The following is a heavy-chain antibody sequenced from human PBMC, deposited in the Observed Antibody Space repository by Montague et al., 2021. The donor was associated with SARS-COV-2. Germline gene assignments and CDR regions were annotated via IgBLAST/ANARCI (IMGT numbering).Heavy chain of an antibody. CDR1: GFTFSAYW. V-gene: IGHV3-7*03. J-gene: IGHJ6*02. CDR2: ISQDGSEE. CDR3: ASFTMVRGAPGYGMDV. Sequence: SLRLSCAASGFTFSAYWMTWVRQAPGKGLEWVASISQDGSEENSVDSVKGRFTISRDNAKSSLYLQMNSLRAEDTAVYYCASFTMVRGAPGYGMDVWGQGTTVTVSS. D-gene: IGHD3-10*01.